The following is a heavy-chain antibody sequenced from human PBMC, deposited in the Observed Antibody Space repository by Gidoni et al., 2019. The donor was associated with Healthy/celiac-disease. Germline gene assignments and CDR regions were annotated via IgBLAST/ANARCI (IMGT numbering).Heavy chain of an antibody. Sequence: EVQLVESGGGLVQPGGSLRLSCAASGFTFSSFSMNWVRQAPGKGLEWVSYISSSSSTIYYADSVKGRFTISRDNAKNSLYLQMNSLRAEDTAVYYCARDEAYDSIPKYYYYGMDVWGQGTTVTVSS. CDR1: GFTFSSFS. CDR3: ARDEAYDSIPKYYYYGMDV. CDR2: ISSSSSTI. J-gene: IGHJ6*02. D-gene: IGHD3-22*01. V-gene: IGHV3-48*01.